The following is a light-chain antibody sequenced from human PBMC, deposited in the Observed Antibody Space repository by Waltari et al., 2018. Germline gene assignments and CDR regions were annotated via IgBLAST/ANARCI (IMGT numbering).Light chain of an antibody. J-gene: IGKJ4*01. CDR2: AAS. Sequence: DIQMTQSPSSLSASVRDRVTITCRASQVFSNDLAWFQQKPGKATKSLIYAASSLQSGVPSRFSGSGSGTDFTLTITSLQPEDFATYYCQQYNNYPFTFGGGTKVEIK. V-gene: IGKV1-16*01. CDR1: QVFSND. CDR3: QQYNNYPFT.